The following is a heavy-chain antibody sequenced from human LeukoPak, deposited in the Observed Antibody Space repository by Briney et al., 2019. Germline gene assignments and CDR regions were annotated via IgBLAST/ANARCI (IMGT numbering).Heavy chain of an antibody. CDR1: GYTFTSYG. CDR2: ISAYNGNT. Sequence: ASVKVSCKASGYTFTSYGISWVRQAPGQGLEWMGWISAYNGNTNYAQKFQGRVTITADESTSTAHMELSSLRSEDTAVYYCARFIRGTGTGDFDYWGQGTLVTVSS. V-gene: IGHV1-18*01. J-gene: IGHJ4*02. D-gene: IGHD7-27*01. CDR3: ARFIRGTGTGDFDY.